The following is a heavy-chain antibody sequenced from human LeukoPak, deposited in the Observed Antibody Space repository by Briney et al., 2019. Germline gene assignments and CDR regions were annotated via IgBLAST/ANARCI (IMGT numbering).Heavy chain of an antibody. V-gene: IGHV3-30*18. D-gene: IGHD6-13*01. CDR3: AKARRAGGTATTPYYFDY. CDR2: ISYDGSNK. J-gene: IGHJ4*02. Sequence: GGSLRLSCAASGFTFSSYGMHWVRQAPGKGLEWVAVISYDGSNKYYADSVKGRFTISRDNSKNTLYLQMNSLRAEDTVVYYCAKARRAGGTATTPYYFDYWGQGTLVTVSS. CDR1: GFTFSSYG.